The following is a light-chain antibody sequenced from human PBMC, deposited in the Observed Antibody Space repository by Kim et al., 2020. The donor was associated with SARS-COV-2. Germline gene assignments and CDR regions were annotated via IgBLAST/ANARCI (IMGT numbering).Light chain of an antibody. CDR2: DVS. V-gene: IGLV2-14*03. CDR3: SSYTTSFTYV. J-gene: IGLJ1*01. CDR1: SIDVGAYNY. Sequence: QSALTQPASVSGSPGQSITVPCTGTSIDVGAYNYVSWFQQHPGKAPKLMIYDVSTRPSGVSYRFSGSKSGNTASLTISGLQAEDEADYYCSSYTTSFTYVFGTGTKVTVL.